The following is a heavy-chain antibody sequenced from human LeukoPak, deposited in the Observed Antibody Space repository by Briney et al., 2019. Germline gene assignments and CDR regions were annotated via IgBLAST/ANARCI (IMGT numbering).Heavy chain of an antibody. CDR3: ARFNGSGSYYRDNWFDP. Sequence: PSETLSLTCTVSVGSISSSSYYWGWIRQPPGKGLEWIGSIYYSGSTYYNPSLKSRVTISVDTSKNQFSLKLSSVTAADTAVYYCARFNGSGSYYRDNWFDPWGQGTLVTVSS. CDR1: VGSISSSSYY. CDR2: IYYSGST. D-gene: IGHD3-10*01. J-gene: IGHJ5*02. V-gene: IGHV4-39*01.